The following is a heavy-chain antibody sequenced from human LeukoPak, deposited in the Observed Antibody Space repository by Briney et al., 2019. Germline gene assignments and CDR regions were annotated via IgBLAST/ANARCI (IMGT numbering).Heavy chain of an antibody. CDR3: ARLSANSSAYFFDY. CDR2: INTDASNT. V-gene: IGHV3-74*01. D-gene: IGHD3-22*01. Sequence: PGGSLRLSCAASGFTFSRFWMHWVRQAPGKGLVWVSRINTDASNTIYADSVKGRFTISRDTSKNTLYLQMNSLRAEDTAVYYCARLSANSSAYFFDYWGQGTLVTVSS. CDR1: GFTFSRFW. J-gene: IGHJ4*02.